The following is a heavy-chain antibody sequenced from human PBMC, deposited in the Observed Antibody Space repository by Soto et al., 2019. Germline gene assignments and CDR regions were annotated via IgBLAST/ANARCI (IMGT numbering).Heavy chain of an antibody. CDR3: ARELSYDFWSGYLYDAFDI. J-gene: IGHJ3*02. CDR1: GFTFSSYS. CDR2: ISSSSSTI. D-gene: IGHD3-3*01. Sequence: GESLKISCAASGFTFSSYSMNWVRQAPGKGLEWVSYISSSSSTIYYADSVKGRFTISRDNAKNSLYLQMNSLRDEDTAVYYCARELSYDFWSGYLYDAFDIWGQGTMVT. V-gene: IGHV3-48*02.